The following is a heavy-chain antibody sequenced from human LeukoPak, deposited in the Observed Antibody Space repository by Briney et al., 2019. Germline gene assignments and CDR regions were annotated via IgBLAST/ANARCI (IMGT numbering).Heavy chain of an antibody. V-gene: IGHV3-15*01. D-gene: IGHD6-19*01. CDR3: TTGYASDWYA. Sequence: PGGSLRLSCAAAGFTLSRAWINWVRQAPGKWREWVGHVRMKSDGGTTDYAAAVKGRFTISRDDSKSYLQMNSLKTEDTALYYCTTGYASDWYAWGQGTMVTVSS. CDR1: GFTLSRAW. J-gene: IGHJ3*01. CDR2: VRMKSDGGTT.